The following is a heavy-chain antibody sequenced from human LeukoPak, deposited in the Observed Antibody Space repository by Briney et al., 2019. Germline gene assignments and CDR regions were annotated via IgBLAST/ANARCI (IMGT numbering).Heavy chain of an antibody. CDR3: AKGDSSGYYYLDY. J-gene: IGHJ4*02. Sequence: ASVKVSCKASGYTFTGYYMHWVRQAPGQGLEWMGRINPNSGGTNYAQKFQGRVTMTRDTSISTAYMELSRLRSDDTAVYYRAKGDSSGYYYLDYWGQGTLVTVSS. CDR1: GYTFTGYY. CDR2: INPNSGGT. D-gene: IGHD3-22*01. V-gene: IGHV1-2*06.